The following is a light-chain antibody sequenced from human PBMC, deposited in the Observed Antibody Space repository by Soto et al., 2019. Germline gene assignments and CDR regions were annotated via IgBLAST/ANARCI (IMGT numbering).Light chain of an antibody. CDR2: AAS. J-gene: IGKJ4*01. CDR3: QQSYSTTPLT. Sequence: DIQLTQSPSSLSASVGGRVTITCRASQSISSYLNWYQQKPGKAPKLLIYAASSLQSGVPSRFSGSRSGTDFTLTISSLQHEDYATYYCQQSYSTTPLTFGGGTKVDIK. V-gene: IGKV1-39*01. CDR1: QSISSY.